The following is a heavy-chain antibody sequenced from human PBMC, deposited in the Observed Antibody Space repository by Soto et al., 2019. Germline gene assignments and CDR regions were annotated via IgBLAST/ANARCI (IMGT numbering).Heavy chain of an antibody. D-gene: IGHD3-3*01. J-gene: IGHJ6*03. V-gene: IGHV1-18*01. CDR1: GYTFTSYG. CDR3: ARNPSITTSDYYYYYYMDV. CDR2: ISAYNSNT. Sequence: ASVKVSCKASGYTFTSYGISWVRQAPGQGLEWMGWISAYNSNTNYAQKLQGRVTMTTDTSTSTAYMELRSLRSDDTAVYYCARNPSITTSDYYYYYYMDVWGKGTTVTVSS.